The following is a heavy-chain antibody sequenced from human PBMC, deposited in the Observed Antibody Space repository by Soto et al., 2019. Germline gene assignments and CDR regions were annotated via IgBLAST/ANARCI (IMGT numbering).Heavy chain of an antibody. CDR2: IAYDGTNK. Sequence: LRLACAASGXTLRNFGIHWVRQAPGKGLEWVAVIAYDGTNKYYADSVKGRFTISRDNSKKTLYLQINSMRAEDTAVYYCAKAVPPFVVVTASDYWGQGTLVTVSS. CDR3: AKAVPPFVVVTASDY. J-gene: IGHJ4*02. D-gene: IGHD2-21*02. V-gene: IGHV3-30*18. CDR1: GXTLRNFG.